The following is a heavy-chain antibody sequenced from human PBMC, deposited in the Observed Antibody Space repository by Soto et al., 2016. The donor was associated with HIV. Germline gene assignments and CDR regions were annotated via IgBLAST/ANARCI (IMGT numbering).Heavy chain of an antibody. CDR3: STSVTFVQGADMRRIDP. V-gene: IGHV3-15*01. Sequence: EVQLVESGGGLVKSGESLRLSCVVSGFTFSNAWMSWVRQAPGKGLEWVGRIKSKSDGGTADYGAPVKGGFTISRDDSKNTMWLQMNSLKIEDTAVYYCSTSVTFVQGADMRRIDPWGQGTLVTVSS. J-gene: IGHJ5*02. CDR1: GFTFSNAW. D-gene: IGHD3-10*01. CDR2: IKSKSDGGTA.